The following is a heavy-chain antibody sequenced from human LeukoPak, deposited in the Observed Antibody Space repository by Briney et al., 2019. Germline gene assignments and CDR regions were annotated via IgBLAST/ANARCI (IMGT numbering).Heavy chain of an antibody. CDR2: IYYSGST. V-gene: IGHV4-59*12. CDR1: GGSISSYY. D-gene: IGHD3-3*01. Sequence: PSETLSLTCTVSGGSISSYYWSLIRQPPGKGLEWIGYIYYSGSTNYNPSLKSRVTISVDTSKNQFSLKLSSVTAADTAVYYCARRRRDFWSGYYYYYYGMDVWGQGTTVTVSS. J-gene: IGHJ6*02. CDR3: ARRRRDFWSGYYYYYYGMDV.